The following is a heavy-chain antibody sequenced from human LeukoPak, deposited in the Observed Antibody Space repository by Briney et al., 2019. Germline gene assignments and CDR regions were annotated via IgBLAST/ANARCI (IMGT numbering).Heavy chain of an antibody. CDR3: ARDTVTRNYGMDV. CDR2: IWYDGSNK. Sequence: GGSLRLSCAASGFTFSSYWMSWVRQAPGKGLEWVAVIWYDGSNKYYADSVKGRFTISRDNSKNTLYLQMNSLRAEDTAVYYCARDTVTRNYGMDVWGQGTTVTVSS. J-gene: IGHJ6*02. V-gene: IGHV3-33*08. CDR1: GFTFSSYW. D-gene: IGHD4-17*01.